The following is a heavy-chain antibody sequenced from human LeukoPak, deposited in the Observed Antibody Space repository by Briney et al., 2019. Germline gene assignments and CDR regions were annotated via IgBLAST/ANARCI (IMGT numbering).Heavy chain of an antibody. CDR3: ASWIQLSAKGFDY. J-gene: IGHJ4*02. CDR1: GYTFAGYY. V-gene: IGHV1-2*02. Sequence: GASVKVSCKASGYTFAGYYIHWVRQAPGQGLEWMGWINPLSGGTNYAQTFQGRVTMTRDTSISTAYMELSRLRSDDTAVYYCASWIQLSAKGFDYWGQGTLVTVSS. D-gene: IGHD5-18*01. CDR2: INPLSGGT.